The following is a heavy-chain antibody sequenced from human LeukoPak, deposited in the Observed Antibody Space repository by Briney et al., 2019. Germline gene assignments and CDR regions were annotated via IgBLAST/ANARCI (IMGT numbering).Heavy chain of an antibody. D-gene: IGHD2-15*01. CDR3: AKGILSVNDY. CDR2: IFSGDST. V-gene: IGHV3-53*01. CDR1: GFSVDGNY. Sequence: GGSLRLSCEVSGFSVDGNYMTWVRQVPGRGLEWVALIFSGDSTDYPDSVKGRFTISRDNSKNTLFLQMNSLRAEDTAVYYCAKGILSVNDYWGQGTLVTVSS. J-gene: IGHJ4*02.